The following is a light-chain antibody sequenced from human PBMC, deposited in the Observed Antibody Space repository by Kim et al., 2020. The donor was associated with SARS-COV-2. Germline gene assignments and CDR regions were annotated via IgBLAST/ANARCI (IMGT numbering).Light chain of an antibody. J-gene: IGKJ5*01. CDR1: RWIGSN. CDR2: GAS. V-gene: IGKV3-15*01. CDR3: QQYNNWPPIT. Sequence: SPGESATLPCRAGRWIGSNLSRYQQKPSQAPRRLIYGASTRATGIPARFSGSGSGTEFTLTISSLQSEDFAVYYCQQYNNWPPITFGQGTRLEIK.